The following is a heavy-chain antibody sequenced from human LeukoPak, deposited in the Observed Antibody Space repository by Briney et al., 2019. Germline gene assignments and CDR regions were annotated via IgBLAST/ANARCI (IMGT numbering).Heavy chain of an antibody. V-gene: IGHV3-53*01. CDR2: IYSGGST. D-gene: IGHD2/OR15-2a*01. J-gene: IGHJ6*02. Sequence: GGSLRLSCAASGFTVSSNYMSWVRQAPGKGLEWVSVIYSGGSTYYADSVKGRFTISRDNSKNTLYLQMNSLRAEDTAVYYCASVLRTRYYGMDVWGQGTTVTVSS. CDR1: GFTVSSNY. CDR3: ASVLRTRYYGMDV.